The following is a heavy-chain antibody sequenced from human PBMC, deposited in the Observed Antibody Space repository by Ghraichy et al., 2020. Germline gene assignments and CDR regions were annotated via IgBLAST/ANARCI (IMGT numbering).Heavy chain of an antibody. CDR3: ARGGGRNDYGMDV. J-gene: IGHJ6*02. CDR1: GFTVSNNY. V-gene: IGHV3-53*04. D-gene: IGHD3-10*01. CDR2: IYSDGST. Sequence: GGSLRLSCAASGFTVSNNYMSWVRQAPGKGLEWVSLIYSDGSTYFADSVKGRFTISRYNSKNTLYLQMNSLRADDTAVYYCARGGGRNDYGMDVWGQGTTVTVSS.